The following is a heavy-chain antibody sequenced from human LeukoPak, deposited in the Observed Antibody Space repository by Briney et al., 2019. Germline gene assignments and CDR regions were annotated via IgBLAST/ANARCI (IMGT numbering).Heavy chain of an antibody. CDR2: INHNGST. CDR3: ARRMVRGVILFDY. D-gene: IGHD3-10*01. CDR1: GGSFSGYY. V-gene: IGHV4-34*01. Sequence: SETLSLTCAVYGGSFSGYYWSWIRQPPGKGLEWIGEINHNGSTNYNPSLKSRVTISVDTSKNQFSLKLSSVTAADTAVYYCARRMVRGVILFDYWGQGTLVTVSS. J-gene: IGHJ4*02.